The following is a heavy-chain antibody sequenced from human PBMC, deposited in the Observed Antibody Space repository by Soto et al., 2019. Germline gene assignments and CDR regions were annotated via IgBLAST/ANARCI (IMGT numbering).Heavy chain of an antibody. CDR1: GGTFSSYA. D-gene: IGHD5-18*01. CDR3: AGADTAIVTDPYYYGMDV. CDR2: IIPIFGTA. J-gene: IGHJ6*02. Sequence: GASVKVSCKASGGTFSSYAISWVRQAPGQGLEWVGGIIPIFGTANYAQKFQGRVTITADESTSTAYMGLSSLRSEDTAVYCCAGADTAIVTDPYYYGMDVWGQGTTVTVSS. V-gene: IGHV1-69*13.